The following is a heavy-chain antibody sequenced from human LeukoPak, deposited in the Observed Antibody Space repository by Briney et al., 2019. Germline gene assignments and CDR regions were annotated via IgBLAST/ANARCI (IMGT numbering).Heavy chain of an antibody. Sequence: GGSLRLSCAASGFTFSSYGMSWVRQAPGKGLEWVSAISGSGGSTYYADSVKGRFTISRDNFKNTLYLQMNSLRAEDTAVYYCAKDYAYSSSGSGVLDYWGQGTLVTVSS. CDR1: GFTFSSYG. D-gene: IGHD6-6*01. J-gene: IGHJ4*02. CDR3: AKDYAYSSSGSGVLDY. V-gene: IGHV3-23*01. CDR2: ISGSGGST.